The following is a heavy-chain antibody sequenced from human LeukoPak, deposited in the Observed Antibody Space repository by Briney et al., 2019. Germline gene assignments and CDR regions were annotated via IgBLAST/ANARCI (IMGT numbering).Heavy chain of an antibody. CDR1: GFTFSSYW. D-gene: IGHD3-22*01. CDR3: ATLTSYYDSRGYTLFDY. CDR2: LNRDGSEK. J-gene: IGHJ4*02. V-gene: IGHV3-7*01. Sequence: GGSLRLSCAASGFTFSSYWMHWVRRAPGTGLEWVANLNRDGSEKYYVDSVKGRFTISRDNAKNSMFLQMNSLRAEDTAVYYCATLTSYYDSRGYTLFDYWGQGTLVTVSS.